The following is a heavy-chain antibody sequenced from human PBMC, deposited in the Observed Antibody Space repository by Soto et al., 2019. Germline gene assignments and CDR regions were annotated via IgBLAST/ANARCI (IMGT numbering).Heavy chain of an antibody. J-gene: IGHJ3*02. CDR1: GYTFTSYY. D-gene: IGHD2-15*01. CDR3: ARGWYCSGGSCSFRDAFDI. CDR2: MNPNSGNT. Sequence: ASVKVSCKASGYTFTSYYINWVRQATGQGLEWMGWMNPNSGNTGYAQKFQGRVTMTRNTSISTAYMELSSLRSEDTAVYYCARGWYCSGGSCSFRDAFDIWGHGTMVTVSS. V-gene: IGHV1-8*01.